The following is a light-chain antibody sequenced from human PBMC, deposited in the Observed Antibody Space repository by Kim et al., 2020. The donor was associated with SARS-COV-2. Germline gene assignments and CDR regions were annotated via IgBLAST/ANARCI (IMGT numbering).Light chain of an antibody. CDR1: KLGDKY. J-gene: IGLJ2*01. CDR2: QDS. Sequence: SYELTQPPSVSVSPGQTASITCSGDKLGDKYACWYQQKPGQSPVLVIYQDSQRHSGIPERFSGSNSGNTATLTISGTQAMDEADYYCQAWDSSTVVFGGG. CDR3: QAWDSSTVV. V-gene: IGLV3-1*01.